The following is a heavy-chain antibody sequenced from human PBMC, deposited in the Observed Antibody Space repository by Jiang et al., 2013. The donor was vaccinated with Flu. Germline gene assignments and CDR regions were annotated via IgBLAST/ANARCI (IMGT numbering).Heavy chain of an antibody. CDR3: ARYSSRGFDYYHYALDV. V-gene: IGHV4-38-2*01. J-gene: IGHJ6*02. D-gene: IGHD3-22*01. CDR1: GYSISSGYH. CDR2: IHQSGRT. Sequence: GPGLVKPSEILSLTCDVTGYSISSGYHWGWIRQSPGRGLEWIGSIHQSGRTYYKPSLRSRATISTDTSKNQFSLKLISMTAADTAVYYCARYSSRGFDYYHYALDVWGQGTTVTVSS.